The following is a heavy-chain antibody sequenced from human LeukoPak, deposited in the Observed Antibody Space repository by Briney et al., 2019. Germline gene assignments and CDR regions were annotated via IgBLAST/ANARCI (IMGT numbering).Heavy chain of an antibody. D-gene: IGHD6-13*01. CDR1: GFTFSSYA. Sequence: GGSLRLSCAASGFTFSSYAMSWVRQAPGKGLEWVSGISGSGVSTYYADSVKGRFTISRDNSKNTLYLQMNSLRAEDTAIYYCARAYSSSWYYYYWGQGTLVTVSS. J-gene: IGHJ4*02. CDR2: ISGSGVST. CDR3: ARAYSSSWYYYY. V-gene: IGHV3-23*01.